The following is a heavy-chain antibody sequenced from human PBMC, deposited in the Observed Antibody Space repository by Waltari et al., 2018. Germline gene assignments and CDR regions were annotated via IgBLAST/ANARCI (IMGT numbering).Heavy chain of an antibody. J-gene: IGHJ6*02. CDR1: GGSFSGYS. CDR2: INHSGST. V-gene: IGHV4-34*01. D-gene: IGHD4-4*01. CDR3: ASGTVTPNYYYGMDV. Sequence: QVQLQQWGAGLLKPSETLSLTCAVYGGSFSGYSWSWIRQPPGKGLEWIGEINHSGSTNYNPSLKSRVTISVDTSKNQFSLKLSSVTAADTAVYYCASGTVTPNYYYGMDVWGQGTTVTVSS.